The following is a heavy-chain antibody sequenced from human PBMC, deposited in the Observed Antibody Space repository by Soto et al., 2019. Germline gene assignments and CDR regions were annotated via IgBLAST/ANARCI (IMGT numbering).Heavy chain of an antibody. CDR3: ARGLWNDVFQY. D-gene: IGHD1-1*01. Sequence: SETLSLTCAVSGGSISSGGYSWTWIRQPPGKGLEWVGYVHHTGSTTYNPSLKTRVNISVDRPNNQFFLTLTSATAADSAIYYCARGLWNDVFQYWGRGILVTVSS. CDR2: VHHTGST. J-gene: IGHJ1*01. CDR1: GGSISSGGYS. V-gene: IGHV4-30-2*01.